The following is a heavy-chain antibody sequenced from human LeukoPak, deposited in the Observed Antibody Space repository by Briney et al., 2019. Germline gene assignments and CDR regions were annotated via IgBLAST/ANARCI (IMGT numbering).Heavy chain of an antibody. CDR2: MNPNSGNT. D-gene: IGHD6-13*01. CDR3: ARDRRGKTAGILNWFDP. Sequence: GASVKVSCKASGYTFTSYDINWVRQATGQGLEWMGWMNPNSGNTGYAQKFLGRVTMTRNTSISTAYMELSSLRSEDTAVYYCARDRRGKTAGILNWFDPWGQGALVTVSS. CDR1: GYTFTSYD. J-gene: IGHJ5*02. V-gene: IGHV1-8*01.